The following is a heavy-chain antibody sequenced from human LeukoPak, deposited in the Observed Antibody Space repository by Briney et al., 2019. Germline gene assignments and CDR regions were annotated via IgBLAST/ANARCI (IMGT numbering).Heavy chain of an antibody. D-gene: IGHD1-14*01. Sequence: PGGSLRLSCAASGFTLSDYWMHWVRHAPGKGLMWVSRMDSDGRFTTYADSVKGRFTISRDNAKNTLYLQINSLRAEDTAVYYCAGEIITPGHHYFDYWGQGTLLTVSS. CDR2: MDSDGRFT. V-gene: IGHV3-74*01. CDR3: AGEIITPGHHYFDY. J-gene: IGHJ4*02. CDR1: GFTLSDYW.